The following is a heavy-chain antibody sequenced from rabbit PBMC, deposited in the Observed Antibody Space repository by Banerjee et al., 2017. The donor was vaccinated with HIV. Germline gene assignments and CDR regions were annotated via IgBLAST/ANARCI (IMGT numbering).Heavy chain of an antibody. V-gene: IGHV1S43*01. CDR1: GFSFSSGYY. CDR3: ARGSDCTYGYTDCAFRL. D-gene: IGHD6-1*01. CDR2: IYTGSGNT. Sequence: QEQLVESGGGLVQPEGSLTLTCTASGFSFSSGYYMCWVRQAPGKGLELIGCIYTGSGNTYYASWVNGRFTISRSTSLNTVTLKMTSLTAADTATHFCARGSDCTYGYTDCAFRLWGQGTLVTVS. J-gene: IGHJ3*01.